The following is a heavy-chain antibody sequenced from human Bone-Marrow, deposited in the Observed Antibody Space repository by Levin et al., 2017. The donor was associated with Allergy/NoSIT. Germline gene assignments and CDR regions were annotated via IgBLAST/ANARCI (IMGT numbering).Heavy chain of an antibody. CDR3: ARQRMNPGGFLSWGPKDASLGGFDV. CDR1: GGSISNNY. Sequence: NPSETLSLTCTVSGGSISNNYWSWIRQFPGKGLEWMGYISHGGSSNYNPSLKSRLTVSLSTSKNQFSLKLRSVTAADTAIYYCARQRMNPGGFLSWGPKDASLGGFDVWGQGTTVIVSS. CDR2: ISHGGSS. J-gene: IGHJ3*01. V-gene: IGHV4-59*08. D-gene: IGHD3-16*01.